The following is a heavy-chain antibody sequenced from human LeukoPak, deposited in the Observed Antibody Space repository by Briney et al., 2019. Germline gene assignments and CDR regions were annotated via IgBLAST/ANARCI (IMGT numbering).Heavy chain of an antibody. CDR1: GYTFTGYP. D-gene: IGHD4-23*01. CDR2: INPNSGGT. Sequence: GASVKVSCKASGYTFTGYPMHWVRKAPGQGLEWMGWINPNSGGTNYAQKFQGRVTMTRDTSISTAYMELSRLRSGDTAVYYCAVWGDYGGNYFDYWGQGTLVTVSS. V-gene: IGHV1-2*02. J-gene: IGHJ4*02. CDR3: AVWGDYGGNYFDY.